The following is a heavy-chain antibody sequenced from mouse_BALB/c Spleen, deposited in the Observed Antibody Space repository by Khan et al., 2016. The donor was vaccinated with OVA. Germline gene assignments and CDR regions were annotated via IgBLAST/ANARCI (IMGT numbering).Heavy chain of an antibody. Sequence: VQLKESGPGLVTPSQSLSLTCTVTGYSITSGYAWNWIRQFPGNKLEWMGYISYSGVTSYTPSLKSRISITRDTSKNQFFLQLNSVTTEDTATYYCARGNYYGYYFDYWGQGTTRTVSS. J-gene: IGHJ2*01. CDR3: ARGNYYGYYFDY. D-gene: IGHD1-1*01. CDR2: ISYSGVT. V-gene: IGHV3-2*02. CDR1: GYSITSGYA.